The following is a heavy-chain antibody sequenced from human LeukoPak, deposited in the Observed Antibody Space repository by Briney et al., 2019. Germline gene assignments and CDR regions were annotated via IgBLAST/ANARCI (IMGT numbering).Heavy chain of an antibody. D-gene: IGHD1-26*01. CDR1: GGSISSGGYY. J-gene: IGHJ4*02. CDR2: IYHSGST. CDR3: ARAGIVGATADY. Sequence: PSQTLSLTCTASGGSISSGGYYWSWIRQPPGKGLEWIGYIYHSGSTYYNPSLKSRVTISVDRSKNQFSLKLSSVTAADTAVYYCARAGIVGATADYWGQGTQVTVSS. V-gene: IGHV4-30-2*01.